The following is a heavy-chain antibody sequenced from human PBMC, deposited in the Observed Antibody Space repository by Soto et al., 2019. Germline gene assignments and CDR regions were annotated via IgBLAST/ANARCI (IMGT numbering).Heavy chain of an antibody. CDR1: GGTFSSYA. V-gene: IGHV1-69*12. CDR2: IIPIFGTA. J-gene: IGHJ4*02. D-gene: IGHD6-19*01. CDR3: ARDRRAEGRQWLVRALEY. Sequence: QVQLVQSGAEVKKPGSSVKVSCKASGGTFSSYAISWVRQAPGQGLEWMGGIIPIFGTANYAQKFQGRVTITADESTSTAYMELSSLRSEDTAVYYCARDRRAEGRQWLVRALEYWGQGTLVTVSS.